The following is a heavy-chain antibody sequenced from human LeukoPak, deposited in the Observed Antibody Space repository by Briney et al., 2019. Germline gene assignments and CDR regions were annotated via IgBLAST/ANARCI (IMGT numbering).Heavy chain of an antibody. D-gene: IGHD2-15*01. CDR1: GGSISNSGGFY. V-gene: IGHV4-31*02. CDR2: ISYRGST. CDR3: ARISQSSGGFYY. Sequence: PSETLSLTCTVSGGSISNSGGFYWSWIRQHPGDGLEWIGFISYRGSTYYNPSLKSRVSMSVDTSRSQFSLRLTSVTDEDAAVYYCARISQSSGGFYYWGQGTLVTVSS. J-gene: IGHJ4*02.